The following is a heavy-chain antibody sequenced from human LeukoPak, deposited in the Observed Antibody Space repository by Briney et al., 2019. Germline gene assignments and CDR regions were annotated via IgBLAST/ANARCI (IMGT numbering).Heavy chain of an antibody. V-gene: IGHV3-64*01. CDR1: GFTFSSYA. CDR3: ARGVGYYYYMDV. CDR2: ISSNGGST. Sequence: PGGPLRLSCAASGFTFSSYAMHWVRKAPGKGLEYVSAISSNGGSTYYANSVKGRFTIYRDNSKNTLYLQMGSLRAEDMAVYYWARGVGYYYYMDVWGKGTTVTVSS. J-gene: IGHJ6*03.